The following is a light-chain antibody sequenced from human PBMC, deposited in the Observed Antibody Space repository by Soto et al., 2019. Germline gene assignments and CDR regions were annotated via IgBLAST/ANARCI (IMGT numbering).Light chain of an antibody. Sequence: QSVLTQPASVSGSPGQSITISCTGTSSDIGRYDYVSWHQQHPGKAPKLIIHGVTHRPSGVSIRFAGSKSANTASLTISGLQAEDEAYYFCSSYTTSSTYVFGSGTKV. V-gene: IGLV2-14*01. J-gene: IGLJ1*01. CDR1: SSDIGRYDY. CDR3: SSYTTSSTYV. CDR2: GVT.